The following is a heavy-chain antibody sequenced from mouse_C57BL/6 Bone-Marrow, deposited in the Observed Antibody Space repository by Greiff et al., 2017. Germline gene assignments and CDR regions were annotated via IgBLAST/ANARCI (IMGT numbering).Heavy chain of an antibody. J-gene: IGHJ3*01. CDR1: GYTFTSYG. CDR2: IYPRSGNT. V-gene: IGHV1-81*01. Sequence: QVHVKQSGAELARPGASVKLSCKASGYTFTSYGISWVKQRTGQGLEWIGEIYPRSGNTYYNEKFKGKATLTADKSSSTAYMELRSLTSEDSAVYFCARSLNYYVSSYPFAYWGQGTLGTVSA. D-gene: IGHD1-1*01. CDR3: ARSLNYYVSSYPFAY.